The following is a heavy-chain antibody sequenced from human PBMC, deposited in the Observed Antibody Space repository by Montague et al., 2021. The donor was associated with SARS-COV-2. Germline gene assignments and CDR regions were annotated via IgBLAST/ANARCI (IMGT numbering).Heavy chain of an antibody. CDR2: TDWDDDK. D-gene: IGHD3-16*01. J-gene: IGHJ4*02. V-gene: IGHV2-70*01. Sequence: PALVKPTQTLTLTCTFSGFSLSTSGMCVSWIRQPPGKALEWLALTDWDDDKYYSTSLKTRLTISKDTSKNQVVLTMTNMDPVDTATYYCAITIYDYVWGTRVEFDYWGQGTLVTVSS. CDR3: AITIYDYVWGTRVEFDY. CDR1: GFSLSTSGMC.